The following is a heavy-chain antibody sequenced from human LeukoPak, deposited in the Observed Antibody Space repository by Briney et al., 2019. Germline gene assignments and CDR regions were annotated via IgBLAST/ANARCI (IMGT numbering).Heavy chain of an antibody. CDR1: GYTFTDYY. Sequence: ASVQVSCKASGYTFTDYYMHWVRQAPGQGLEWMGWIDPNSGGTNYAQKFQGRVTMTRDTSISTAYMELSSLRSDDTAVYYCARDPPLTSTQSTYFDYWGQGTLVTVSS. CDR3: ARDPPLTSTQSTYFDY. V-gene: IGHV1-2*02. CDR2: IDPNSGGT. J-gene: IGHJ4*02. D-gene: IGHD2-15*01.